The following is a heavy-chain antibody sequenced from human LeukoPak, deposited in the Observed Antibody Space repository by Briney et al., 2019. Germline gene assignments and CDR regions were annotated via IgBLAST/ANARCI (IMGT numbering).Heavy chain of an antibody. Sequence: SETLSLTCTVSGGSISSHYWSWIRQPPGKGLEWIGYIYYSGSTNYNPSLKSRVTISVDTSKNQFSLKLSSVTAADTTVYYCTHSGSYYNEYYFDYWGQGTLVTVSS. CDR2: IYYSGST. V-gene: IGHV4-59*11. J-gene: IGHJ4*02. CDR1: GGSISSHY. CDR3: THSGSYYNEYYFDY. D-gene: IGHD3-10*01.